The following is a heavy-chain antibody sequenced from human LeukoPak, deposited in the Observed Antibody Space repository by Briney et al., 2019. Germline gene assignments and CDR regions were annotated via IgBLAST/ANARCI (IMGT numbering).Heavy chain of an antibody. CDR1: GFTFSNYA. CDR3: AKAPANYVDTAMGTFDY. V-gene: IGHV3-23*01. CDR2: ISSSGVTT. J-gene: IGHJ4*02. D-gene: IGHD5-18*01. Sequence: GESLRLSCAASGFTFSNYAINWVRQAPGKGLEWISTISSSGVTTYYADSVKGRFTISRDNSKNTLYLQMNSLRGEDTAVYYCAKAPANYVDTAMGTFDYWGQGTLVTVSS.